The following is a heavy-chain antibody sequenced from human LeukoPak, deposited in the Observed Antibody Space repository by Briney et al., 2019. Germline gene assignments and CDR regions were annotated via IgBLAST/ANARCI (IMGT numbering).Heavy chain of an antibody. Sequence: SETLSLTCIVSGGSISSSSYYWGWIRQPPGKGLEWIGSIYYSGTTYYNPSLKSRVTISVDTSKNQFSLKLSSVTAADTAVYYCARYCSGGSCYHDAFDIWGQGTMVTVSS. V-gene: IGHV4-39*07. CDR1: GGSISSSSYY. CDR2: IYYSGTT. J-gene: IGHJ3*02. D-gene: IGHD2-15*01. CDR3: ARYCSGGSCYHDAFDI.